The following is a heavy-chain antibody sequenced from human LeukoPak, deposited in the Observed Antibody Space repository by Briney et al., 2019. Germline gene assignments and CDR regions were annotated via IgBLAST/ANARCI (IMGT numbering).Heavy chain of an antibody. J-gene: IGHJ6*03. CDR1: GFTFSSYW. Sequence: PGGSLGLSCAASGFTFSSYWMHWVRQAPGKGLVWVSRINSDGSSTSYADSVKGRFTISRDNAKNTLYLQMNSLRAEDTAVYYCASPIAVADYYYYYMDVWGKGTTVTVSS. CDR3: ASPIAVADYYYYYMDV. D-gene: IGHD6-19*01. CDR2: INSDGSST. V-gene: IGHV3-74*01.